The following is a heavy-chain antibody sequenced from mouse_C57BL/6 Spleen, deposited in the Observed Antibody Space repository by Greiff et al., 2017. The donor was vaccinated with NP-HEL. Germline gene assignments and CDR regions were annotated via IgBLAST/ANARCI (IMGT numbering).Heavy chain of an antibody. V-gene: IGHV1-39*01. CDR2: INPNYGTT. J-gene: IGHJ2*01. Sequence: QLQQSGPELVKPGASGKISCKASGYSGTDYNMNWGKQSNGKSLEWIGVINPNYGTTSYNQKFKGKATLTVDQSDSTAYMQLNSLTSEDSAVYYCARGEPRGNYVPFDYWGQGTTLTVSS. CDR1: GYSGTDYN. D-gene: IGHD2-1*01. CDR3: ARGEPRGNYVPFDY.